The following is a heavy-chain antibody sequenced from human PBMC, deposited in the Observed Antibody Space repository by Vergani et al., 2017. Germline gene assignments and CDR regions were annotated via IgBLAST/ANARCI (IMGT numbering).Heavy chain of an antibody. D-gene: IGHD1-14*01. CDR3: ARARNHGLDV. J-gene: IGHJ6*02. CDR2: INTNTGNP. V-gene: IGHV7-4-1*01. Sequence: QAHLEQSGSELKKPGASVKVFCRASGYTFTTYALSWVRQAPGQGLQWMGWINTNTGNPTYAKGFTGRFVFSLDTSVSTTYLQIDSLKAEDTAVYYCARARNHGLDVWGQGTTVTVSS. CDR1: GYTFTTYA.